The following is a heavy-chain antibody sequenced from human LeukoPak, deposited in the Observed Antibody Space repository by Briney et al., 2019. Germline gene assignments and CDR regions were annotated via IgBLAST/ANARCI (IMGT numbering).Heavy chain of an antibody. CDR3: AAGVVVAAPYYYGMDV. D-gene: IGHD2-15*01. CDR1: GFTFTSSA. J-gene: IGHJ6*04. Sequence: SVKVSCKASGFTFTSSAVQWVRQARGQRLEWIGWIVVGSGNTNYAQKFQQRVTITRDMSTSTAYMELSSLRSEDTAVYYCAAGVVVAAPYYYGMDVWGKGTTVTVSS. CDR2: IVVGSGNT. V-gene: IGHV1-58*01.